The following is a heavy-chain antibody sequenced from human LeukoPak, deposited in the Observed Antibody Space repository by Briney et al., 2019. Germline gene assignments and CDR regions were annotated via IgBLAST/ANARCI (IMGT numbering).Heavy chain of an antibody. CDR2: INHNRST. J-gene: IGHJ4*02. Sequence: SETLSLTCAVYGRSLSGYYWSWIRQPPGKGLEWIGEINHNRSTNYNPSLKSRVTISVATSKNQFSLKLSSVTAADTAVYYCARMRMRGWYGAYYFDYWGQGTLVSVSS. CDR1: GRSLSGYY. D-gene: IGHD6-19*01. V-gene: IGHV4-34*01. CDR3: ARMRMRGWYGAYYFDY.